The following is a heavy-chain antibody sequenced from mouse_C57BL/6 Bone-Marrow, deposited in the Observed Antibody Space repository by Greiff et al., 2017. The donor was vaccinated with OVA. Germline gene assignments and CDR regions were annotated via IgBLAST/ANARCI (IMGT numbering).Heavy chain of an antibody. CDR3: ARALEYKDDAK. CDR2: IYPGGGST. Sequence: VQLQEPGPELVKPGASVKLSCKASGYTFTSYWITWVKQRPGQGLEWIGEIYPGGGSTKYNEKFKGKATLTVDTSSSTAYMELRSLTSEDSAVDVCARALEYKDDAKWGEGT. D-gene: IGHD2-14*01. J-gene: IGHJ3*02. V-gene: IGHV1-55*01. CDR1: GYTFTSYW.